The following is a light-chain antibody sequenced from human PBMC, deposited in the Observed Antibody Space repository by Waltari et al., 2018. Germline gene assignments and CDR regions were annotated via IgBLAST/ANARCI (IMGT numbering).Light chain of an antibody. CDR2: KVT. Sequence: EIVMTQIPLSLPVTPGEPASIPCRSSQRLLHSNGNTYLNWYLQKPGQAPRLLIYKVTNRESGVPDRFSGSGSGTDFTLKISRVEPEDVGVYYCMQSTKDPRTFGQGTKVEIK. J-gene: IGKJ1*01. CDR3: MQSTKDPRT. V-gene: IGKV2D-29*01. CDR1: QRLLHSNGNTY.